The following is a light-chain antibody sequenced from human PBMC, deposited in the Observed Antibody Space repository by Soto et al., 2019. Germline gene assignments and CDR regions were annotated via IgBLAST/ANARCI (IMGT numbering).Light chain of an antibody. CDR1: QDISVY. CDR2: IAS. CDR3: QKFTNVPLT. V-gene: IGKV1-27*01. Sequence: IQMTQSPSSLSASIGDRVTITSRARQDISVYLAWYQHKPGKVPNLLIYIASTLQSGVPSRFSGSGSGTDFTPTISCLQPEDVATYFCQKFTNVPLTSGQGTRLEIK. J-gene: IGKJ5*01.